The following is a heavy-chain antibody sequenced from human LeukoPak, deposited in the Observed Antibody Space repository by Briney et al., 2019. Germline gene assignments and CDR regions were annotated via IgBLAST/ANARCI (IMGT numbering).Heavy chain of an antibody. Sequence: PGGSLRLSCAASGFSFNTYAMNWVRQAPGKGLEWVSAISGSGGSTYYADSVKGRFTISRDNSKNTLYLQMNSLRAEDTAVYYCAKVGDLRDYWGQGTLVTVSS. CDR1: GFSFNTYA. J-gene: IGHJ4*02. D-gene: IGHD2-21*02. V-gene: IGHV3-23*01. CDR2: ISGSGGST. CDR3: AKVGDLRDY.